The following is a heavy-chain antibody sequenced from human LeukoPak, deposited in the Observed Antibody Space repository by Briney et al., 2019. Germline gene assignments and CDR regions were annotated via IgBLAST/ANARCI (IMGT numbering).Heavy chain of an antibody. CDR1: GGTFSSYA. Sequence: ASVKVSCKASGGTFSSYAISWVRQAPGQGLEWMGIINPSGGSTSYAQKFQGRVTMTRDTSTSTVYMELSSLRSEDTAVYYCARDWLYSSSWSGYWGQGTLVTVSS. J-gene: IGHJ4*02. CDR3: ARDWLYSSSWSGY. D-gene: IGHD6-13*01. V-gene: IGHV1-46*01. CDR2: INPSGGST.